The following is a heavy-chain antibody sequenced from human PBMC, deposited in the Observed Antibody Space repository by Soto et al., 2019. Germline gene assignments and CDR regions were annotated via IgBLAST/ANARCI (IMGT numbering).Heavy chain of an antibody. Sequence: PSETLSLTCTVSGGSISSGGYYWSWIRQHPGKGLEWIGYIYYSGSTYYNPSLKSRVTISVDTSKNQFSLKLISVTAADTAVYYCARDLYEMVPGGYYYGMDVWGQGTTVTVSS. D-gene: IGHD3-10*01. J-gene: IGHJ6*02. CDR1: GGSISSGGYY. CDR3: ARDLYEMVPGGYYYGMDV. CDR2: IYYSGST. V-gene: IGHV4-31*03.